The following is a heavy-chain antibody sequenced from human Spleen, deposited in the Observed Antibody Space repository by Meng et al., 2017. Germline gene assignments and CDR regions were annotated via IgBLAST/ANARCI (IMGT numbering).Heavy chain of an antibody. J-gene: IGHJ4*02. CDR3: VRDEDISAAGKLFGDY. CDR2: IDPQSGGT. V-gene: IGHV1-2*06. Sequence: QWVQSQAQVRNPGASVKVSCKVAGYSFTDYWIHWVRQVPAQGLEWMGRIDPQSGGTQYAQKFQGRVTMTGDTSISTAYMELSRLRFDDTAVFYCVRDEDISAAGKLFGDYWGQGTLVTVSS. D-gene: IGHD6-13*01. CDR1: GYSFTDYW.